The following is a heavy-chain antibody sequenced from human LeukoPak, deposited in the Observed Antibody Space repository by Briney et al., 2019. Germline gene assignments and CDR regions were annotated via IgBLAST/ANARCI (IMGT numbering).Heavy chain of an antibody. CDR2: IIPIFGTA. CDR3: ARDIGAVALGHAFDI. V-gene: IGHV1-69*13. D-gene: IGHD6-19*01. Sequence: SVKVSRKASGGTFSSYAISWVRRAPGQGLEWMGGIIPIFGTANYAQKFQGRVTITADESTSTAYMELSSLRSEDTAVYYCARDIGAVALGHAFDIWGQGTMVTVSS. J-gene: IGHJ3*02. CDR1: GGTFSSYA.